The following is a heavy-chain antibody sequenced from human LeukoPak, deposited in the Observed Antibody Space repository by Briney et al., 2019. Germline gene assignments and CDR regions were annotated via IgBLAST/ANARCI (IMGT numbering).Heavy chain of an antibody. CDR1: GYTFTSYD. Sequence: ASVKVSCKASGYTFTSYDITWVRQAPGQGLEWMGWISAYNGNTNYAQKLQGRATMTTDTSTSTAYMELRSLRSDDTAVYYCARLRQQLVPDYWGQGTLVTVSS. J-gene: IGHJ4*02. D-gene: IGHD6-13*01. CDR3: ARLRQQLVPDY. V-gene: IGHV1-18*04. CDR2: ISAYNGNT.